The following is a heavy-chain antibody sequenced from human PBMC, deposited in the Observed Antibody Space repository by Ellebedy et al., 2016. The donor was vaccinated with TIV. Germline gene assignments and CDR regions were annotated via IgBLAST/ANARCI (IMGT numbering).Heavy chain of an antibody. J-gene: IGHJ3*02. D-gene: IGHD3-16*01. CDR1: GGSISSYY. CDR3: ARSIWGDAFDI. CDR2: IYYSGST. Sequence: MPGGSLRLSCTVSGGSISSYYWSRIRQPPGKGLEWIGYIYYSGSTNYNPPLKSRVTISVDTSKNQFSLKLSSVTAADTAVYYCARSIWGDAFDIWGQGTMVTVSS. V-gene: IGHV4-59*01.